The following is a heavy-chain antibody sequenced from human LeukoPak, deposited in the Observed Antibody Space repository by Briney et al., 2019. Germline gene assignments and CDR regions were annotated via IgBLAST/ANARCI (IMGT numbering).Heavy chain of an antibody. CDR2: ITDIGDRA. Sequence: GGSLRLSCGTSGFIFRTYAMTWVRQAPGKGLEWVSTITDIGDRAFYIDSVRGRFTISRDDSKNTLYLQMNSLRAEDTAVYYCTKDQDFRLGSMDHWGQGSLVTVSS. V-gene: IGHV3-23*01. CDR3: TKDQDFRLGSMDH. CDR1: GFIFRTYA. D-gene: IGHD7-27*01. J-gene: IGHJ4*02.